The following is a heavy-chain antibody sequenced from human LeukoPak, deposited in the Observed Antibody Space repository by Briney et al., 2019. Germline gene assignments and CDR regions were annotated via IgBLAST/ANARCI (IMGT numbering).Heavy chain of an antibody. Sequence: NPGGSLRLSCAASGFTFSDYYMSWIRQAPGKGLEWVSYISSSGSTIYYADSVKGRFTIPRDNAKNSLYLQMNSLRAEDTAVYYCARDQIAAALAYYGMDVWGQGTTVTVSS. CDR2: ISSSGSTI. V-gene: IGHV3-11*01. D-gene: IGHD6-13*01. CDR1: GFTFSDYY. J-gene: IGHJ6*02. CDR3: ARDQIAAALAYYGMDV.